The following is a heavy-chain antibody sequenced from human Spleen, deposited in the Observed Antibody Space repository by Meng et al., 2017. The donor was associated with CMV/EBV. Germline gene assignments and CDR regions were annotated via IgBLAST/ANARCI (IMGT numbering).Heavy chain of an antibody. D-gene: IGHD2-15*01. Sequence: SVSGYYWSWIRQPPGKGLEWIGKINHSGSINYNPSLKSRVNISVDTSKNQFSLKLSSVTAADTAVYYCARYNLGYCSGGSCYSLDYWGQGTLVTVSS. CDR2: INHSGSI. CDR3: ARYNLGYCSGGSCYSLDY. J-gene: IGHJ4*02. CDR1: SVSGYY. V-gene: IGHV4-34*01.